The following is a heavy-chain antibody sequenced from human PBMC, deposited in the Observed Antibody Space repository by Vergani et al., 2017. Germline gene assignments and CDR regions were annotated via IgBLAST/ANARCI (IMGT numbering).Heavy chain of an antibody. CDR2: IKQDGSEK. Sequence: EVQLVESGGGLVQPGGSLRLSCAASGFTFSSYWMSWVRQAPGKGLEWVANIKQDGSEKYYVDSVKGRFTISRDNAKNSLYLQMNSLRAEDTAVYYCAKDSLAYYYDSSGYYRDKIDAFDIWGQGTMVTVSS. V-gene: IGHV3-7*03. CDR1: GFTFSSYW. J-gene: IGHJ3*02. CDR3: AKDSLAYYYDSSGYYRDKIDAFDI. D-gene: IGHD3-22*01.